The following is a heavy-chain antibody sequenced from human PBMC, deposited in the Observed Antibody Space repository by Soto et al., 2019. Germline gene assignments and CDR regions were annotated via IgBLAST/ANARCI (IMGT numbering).Heavy chain of an antibody. CDR1: GYTFTSYG. CDR3: ARAYGIAVAGDFDY. J-gene: IGHJ4*02. Sequence: ASVKVSCKASGYTFTSYGISWVRQAPGQGLEWMGWISAYNGNTNYARKLQGRVTMTTDTSTSTAYMELRSLRSDDTAVYYCARAYGIAVAGDFDYWGQGTLVTVSS. D-gene: IGHD6-19*01. CDR2: ISAYNGNT. V-gene: IGHV1-18*01.